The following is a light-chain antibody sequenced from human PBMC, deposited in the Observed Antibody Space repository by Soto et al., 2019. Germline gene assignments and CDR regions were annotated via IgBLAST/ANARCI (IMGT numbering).Light chain of an antibody. CDR1: ETINTW. CDR2: QAS. J-gene: IGKJ1*01. V-gene: IGKV1-5*03. Sequence: DKKICHSPPTLSASIGDTVTITCRPSETINTWLAWFQQKPGKAPKLLIYQASTLESGVPSRFSGSGAGTEFTLTISSLQPDDFATYYCQQDNIYSGTFGQGAKVDI. CDR3: QQDNIYSGT.